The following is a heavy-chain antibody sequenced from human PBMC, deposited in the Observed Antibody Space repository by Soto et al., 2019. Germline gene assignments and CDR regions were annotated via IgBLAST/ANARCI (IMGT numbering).Heavy chain of an antibody. D-gene: IGHD2-2*02. CDR1: GGTFSSYA. CDR2: IIPIFGTA. V-gene: IGHV1-69*13. CDR3: ARPNCSSTSCYTGEWFDP. Sequence: SVKVSCKASGGTFSSYAISWVRQAPGQGLEWMGGIIPIFGTANDAQKFQGRVTITADESTSTAYIGLSSLRSEDTAVYYCARPNCSSTSCYTGEWFDPWGQGTLVTVSS. J-gene: IGHJ5*02.